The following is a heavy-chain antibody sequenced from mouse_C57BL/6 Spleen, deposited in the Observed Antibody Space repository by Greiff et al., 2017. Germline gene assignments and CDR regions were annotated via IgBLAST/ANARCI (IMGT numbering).Heavy chain of an antibody. CDR1: GFTFSDYY. D-gene: IGHD4-1*01. V-gene: IGHV5-16*01. J-gene: IGHJ4*01. CDR3: ARLTGYYAMDY. CDR2: INYDGSST. Sequence: EVQLVESEGGLVQPGSSMKLSCTASGFTFSDYYMAWVRQVPEKGLEWVANINYDGSSTYYLDSLKSRFIISRDNAKNILYLQMSSLKSEDTATYYCARLTGYYAMDYWGQGTSVTVSS.